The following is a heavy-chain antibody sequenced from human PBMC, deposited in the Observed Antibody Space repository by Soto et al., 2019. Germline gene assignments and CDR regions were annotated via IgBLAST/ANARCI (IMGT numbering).Heavy chain of an antibody. CDR1: GGSFSGYY. D-gene: IGHD3-10*01. V-gene: IGHV4-34*01. CDR2: INHSGST. J-gene: IGHJ4*02. CDR3: ERGGYYGSGSRYFDY. Sequence: PSETLSLTCAVYGGSFSGYYWSWLRQPPGKGLEWIGEINHSGSTNYNPSLKSRVTISVDTSKNQFSLKLSSVTAADTAVYYCERGGYYGSGSRYFDYWGQGTLVTVS.